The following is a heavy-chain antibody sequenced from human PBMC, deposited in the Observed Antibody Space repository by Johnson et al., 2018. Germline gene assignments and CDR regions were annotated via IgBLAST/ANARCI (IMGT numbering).Heavy chain of an antibody. CDR1: GFTFSSYA. CDR2: ISGSGGST. V-gene: IGHV3-23*04. Sequence: VQLVESGGGLVQPGGSLRLSCAASGFTFSSYAMSWVRQAPGKGLEWVSAISGSGGSTYYADSVKGRFTISRDNSKNTLYLQRNSLSAEDTAVYYCAKDPGRSIAGAGTRGAFDIWGQGTRVTVSS. D-gene: IGHD6-19*01. J-gene: IGHJ3*02. CDR3: AKDPGRSIAGAGTRGAFDI.